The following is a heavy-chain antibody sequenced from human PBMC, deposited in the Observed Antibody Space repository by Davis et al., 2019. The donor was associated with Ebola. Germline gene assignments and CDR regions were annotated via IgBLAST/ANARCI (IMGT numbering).Heavy chain of an antibody. CDR2: IYYSGST. Sequence: PSETLSLTCTVSGGSISSSSYYWGWIRQPPGKGLEWIGSIYYSGSTYYNPSLKSRVTISVDTSKNQFSLKLSSVTAADTAVYYCARHAGDGYSSGVDYWGQGTLVTVSS. D-gene: IGHD6-19*01. CDR3: ARHAGDGYSSGVDY. V-gene: IGHV4-39*01. J-gene: IGHJ4*02. CDR1: GGSISSSSYY.